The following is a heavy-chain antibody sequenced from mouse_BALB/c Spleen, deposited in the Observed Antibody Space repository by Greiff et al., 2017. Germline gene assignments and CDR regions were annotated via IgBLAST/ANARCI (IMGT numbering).Heavy chain of an antibody. Sequence: EVMLVESGGGLVKLGGSLKLSCAASGFTFSSYYMSWVRQTPEKRLELVAAINSNGGSTYYPDTVKGRFTISRDNAKNTLYLQMSSLKSEDTALYYCARHENGNYLGYWGQGTTLTVSS. V-gene: IGHV5-6-2*01. J-gene: IGHJ2*01. CDR3: ARHENGNYLGY. D-gene: IGHD1-3*01. CDR1: GFTFSSYY. CDR2: INSNGGST.